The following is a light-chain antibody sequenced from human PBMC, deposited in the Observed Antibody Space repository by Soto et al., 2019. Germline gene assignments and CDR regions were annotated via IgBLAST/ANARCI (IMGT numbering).Light chain of an antibody. J-gene: IGKJ1*01. CDR2: KAS. Sequence: DIQMTQSPSTLSASVGERVTITCRASQSIGIWLAWYQQKPGKAPKLLIYKASNLQTGVPSRFSGSGSGTEFTLTISSLQPDDFATYYCQHYNSYSEAFGQGTKVDI. V-gene: IGKV1-5*03. CDR1: QSIGIW. CDR3: QHYNSYSEA.